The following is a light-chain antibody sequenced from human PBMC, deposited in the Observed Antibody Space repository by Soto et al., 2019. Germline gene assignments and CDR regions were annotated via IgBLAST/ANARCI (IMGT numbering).Light chain of an antibody. CDR3: QQYYSTPWT. Sequence: DIVLTQSPDSLAVSLGERATINCKSSQSVLSSSNNKNYLTWYQQKLGQPPRLLIYWASTRESGVPDRFSGSGSGADFTLAISSLHAEDVAVYYCQQYYSTPWTFGQGTKVEIK. CDR1: QSVLSSSNNKNY. J-gene: IGKJ1*01. V-gene: IGKV4-1*01. CDR2: WAS.